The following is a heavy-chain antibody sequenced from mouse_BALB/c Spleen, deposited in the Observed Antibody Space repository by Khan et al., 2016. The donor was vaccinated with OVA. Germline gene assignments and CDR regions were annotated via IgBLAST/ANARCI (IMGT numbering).Heavy chain of an antibody. V-gene: IGHV3-2*02. Sequence: EVQLQESGPGLVKPSQSLSLTCTVTGYSITSGYAWNWIRQFPGNQLEWMGYISYNGSTSYNPSLRSRISITRDTSKNQFFLQLHSVTTEDTATYYYARKNYYGYAMDYWGQGTSVTVSS. CDR1: GYSITSGYA. J-gene: IGHJ4*01. D-gene: IGHD1-1*01. CDR2: ISYNGST. CDR3: ARKNYYGYAMDY.